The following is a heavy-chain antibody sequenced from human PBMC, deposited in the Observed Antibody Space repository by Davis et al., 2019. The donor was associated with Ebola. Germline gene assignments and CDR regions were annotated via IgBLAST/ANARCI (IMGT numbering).Heavy chain of an antibody. CDR3: ARDYLGGDY. J-gene: IGHJ4*02. CDR2: IGSTSSYK. Sequence: GESLKISCAASGFTFNSYSMNWVRKAPGKGLEWVSSIGSTSSYKYYADSVKGRFTISRDNAENSLYLQMDSLRAEDTAVYFCARDYLGGDYWGPGTQVTVSS. D-gene: IGHD3-16*02. V-gene: IGHV3-21*01. CDR1: GFTFNSYS.